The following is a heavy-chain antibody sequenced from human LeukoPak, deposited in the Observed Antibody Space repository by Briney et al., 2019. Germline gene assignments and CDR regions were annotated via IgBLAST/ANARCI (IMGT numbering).Heavy chain of an antibody. CDR1: GFTFTTYA. V-gene: IGHV3-23*01. CDR2: ISGSGGST. Sequence: PGGSLRLPCAASGFTFTTYAMTWVRQAPGKGLEWVSAISGSGGSTYYADSVKGRFTISRDNSKNTLYLQMNSLRAEDTAVYYCAKAGSYYYDSSGYYSYYFDYWGQGTLVTVSS. CDR3: AKAGSYYYDSSGYYSYYFDY. D-gene: IGHD3-22*01. J-gene: IGHJ4*02.